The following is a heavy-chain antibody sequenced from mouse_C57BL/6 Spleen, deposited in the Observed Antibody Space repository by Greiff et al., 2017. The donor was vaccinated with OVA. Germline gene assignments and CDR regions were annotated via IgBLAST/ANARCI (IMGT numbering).Heavy chain of an antibody. CDR1: GYSITSGYY. D-gene: IGHD2-12*01. Sequence: DVKLQESGPGLVKPSQSLSLTCSVTGYSITSGYYWNWIRQFPGNKLEWMGYISYDGSNNYNPSLKNRISITRDTSKNQFFLKLNSVTTEDTATYYCARDLYDYFDYWGQGTTLTVSS. J-gene: IGHJ2*01. CDR2: ISYDGSN. CDR3: ARDLYDYFDY. V-gene: IGHV3-6*01.